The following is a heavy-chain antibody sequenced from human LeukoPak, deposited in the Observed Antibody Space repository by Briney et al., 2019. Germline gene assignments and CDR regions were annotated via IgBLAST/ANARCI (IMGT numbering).Heavy chain of an antibody. CDR3: ARVVGAAAGTSYYYYMDV. CDR2: TYYRSKWYN. CDR1: GDSVSSNSAA. Sequence: SQTLSLTCAISGDSVSSNSAAWNWIRQSPSRGLEWLGRTYYRSKWYNDYAVSVKSRITINPDTSKNQFSLQLNSVTPEDTAVYYCARVVGAAAGTSYYYYMDVWGKGTTVTISS. V-gene: IGHV6-1*01. J-gene: IGHJ6*03. D-gene: IGHD6-13*01.